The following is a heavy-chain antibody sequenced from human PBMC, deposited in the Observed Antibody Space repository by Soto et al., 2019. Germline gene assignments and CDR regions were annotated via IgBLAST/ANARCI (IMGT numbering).Heavy chain of an antibody. CDR3: ARHYWDDYGDYYFDY. V-gene: IGHV4-39*01. CDR1: GGSISSSSYY. Sequence: SEILSLTCTVSGGSISSSSYYWGWIRQPPGKGLEWIGSIYYSGSTYYNPSLKSRVTISVDTSKNQFSLKLSSVTAADTAVYYCARHYWDDYGDYYFDYWGQGTLVTVSS. CDR2: IYYSGST. D-gene: IGHD4-17*01. J-gene: IGHJ4*02.